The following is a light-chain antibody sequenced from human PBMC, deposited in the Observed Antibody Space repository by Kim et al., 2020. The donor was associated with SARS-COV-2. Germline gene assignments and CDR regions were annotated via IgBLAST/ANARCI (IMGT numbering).Light chain of an antibody. V-gene: IGKV1-39*01. CDR1: QSITND. Sequence: DIQMTQSPSSLSASVGDRVNITCRADQSITNDLNWYQQKPGKVPNVLIYSASSLQGGVPSRFSGSGSGTDFTLTISSLLPEDFATYYCQQTYSLPLTFGGGTKVDIK. CDR2: SAS. J-gene: IGKJ4*01. CDR3: QQTYSLPLT.